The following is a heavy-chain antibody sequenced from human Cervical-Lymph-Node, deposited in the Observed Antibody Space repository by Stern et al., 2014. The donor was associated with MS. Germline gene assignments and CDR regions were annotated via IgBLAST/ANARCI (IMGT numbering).Heavy chain of an antibody. V-gene: IGHV4-39*01. CDR3: ARHDSVPRPSQLYSARDRGPGYFDY. Sequence: QVQLVESGPGLVKPSETLSLTCTVSGGSISSRPYYWAWIRQPPGKGLEWIGNIYYSGFTYYSPSLKGPVTISIDTSKNQFSLKLSSVTAADTAVYYCARHDSVPRPSQLYSARDRGPGYFDYWGQGTLVTVSS. J-gene: IGHJ4*02. CDR2: IYYSGFT. D-gene: IGHD1-26*01. CDR1: GGSISSRPYY.